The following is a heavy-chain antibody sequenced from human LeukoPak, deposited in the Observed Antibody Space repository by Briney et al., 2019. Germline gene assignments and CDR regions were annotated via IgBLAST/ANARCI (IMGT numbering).Heavy chain of an antibody. V-gene: IGHV4-38-2*02. CDR1: GYSISNGLY. Sequence: SETLSLTCTVSGYSISNGLYWAWIRQPPGKGLEWIGSIYHSGLTYYNPSLESRVTISVATSVNQFSVKLTSVTAADTAVYYWARGSRDVGGTTLDFWGQGTLGSVFS. CDR2: IYHSGLT. CDR3: ARGSRDVGGTTLDF. J-gene: IGHJ4*02. D-gene: IGHD5-12*01.